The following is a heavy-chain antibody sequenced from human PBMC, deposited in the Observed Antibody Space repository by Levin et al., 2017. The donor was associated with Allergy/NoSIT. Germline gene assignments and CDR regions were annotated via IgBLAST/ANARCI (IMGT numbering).Heavy chain of an antibody. D-gene: IGHD2-2*01. CDR2: ISTHNGNT. CDR1: SPFPPSF. CDR3: ARFVVTPVSYFYMDV. J-gene: IGHJ6*03. V-gene: IGHV1-18*01. Sequence: SPFPPSFLSWVRQAPGQGLEWMGWISTHNGNTNYAQSFQGRVTIPPSPSTSTADMEMRSLISDDTAVYYCARFVVTPVSYFYMDVWGKGNTVTVSS.